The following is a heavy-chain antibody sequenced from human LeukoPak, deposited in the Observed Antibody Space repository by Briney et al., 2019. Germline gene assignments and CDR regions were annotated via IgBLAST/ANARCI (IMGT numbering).Heavy chain of an antibody. V-gene: IGHV4-31*11. Sequence: PSQTLSLTCAVSGGSISSGGYSWSWIRQPPGKGLEWIGYIYYSGSTYYNPSLKSRVTISVDTSKNQFSLKLSSVTAADTAVYYXAXEVPGGYCTNGVCYPRDYYYGMDVWGRGTTVTVSS. CDR3: AXEVPGGYCTNGVCYPRDYYYGMDV. D-gene: IGHD2-8*01. CDR1: GGSISSGGYS. J-gene: IGHJ6*02. CDR2: IYYSGST.